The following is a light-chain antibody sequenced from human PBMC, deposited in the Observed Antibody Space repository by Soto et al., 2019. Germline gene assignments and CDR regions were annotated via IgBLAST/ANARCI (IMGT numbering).Light chain of an antibody. CDR3: QQYTNWPPLT. CDR2: DAS. CDR1: QSVHND. V-gene: IGKV3-15*01. J-gene: IGKJ4*01. Sequence: EIVMTQSPATLSVSPGEGATLSCRASQSVHNDLAWYQQKPGQAPRLLIYDASTRATGIPARFSGSGSGTEFTLTINSLQSEDFAVYYCQQYTNWPPLTFGGGTKVEI.